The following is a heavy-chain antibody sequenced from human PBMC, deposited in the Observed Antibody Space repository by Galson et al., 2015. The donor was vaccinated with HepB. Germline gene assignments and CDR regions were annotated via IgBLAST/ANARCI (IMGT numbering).Heavy chain of an antibody. J-gene: IGHJ5*02. CDR1: GYSFTNYW. V-gene: IGHV5-51*01. Sequence: QSGAEVKKPGESLKISCQGFGYSFTNYWIAWVRQMPGKGLDWMGIIYPGDSDTRYSPSFQGQVTISADKAVSTAYLQWTSLKASDTAIYYCARQKGGSIVSPRGWFDPWGQGTLVTVSS. D-gene: IGHD3-16*02. CDR3: ARQKGGSIVSPRGWFDP. CDR2: IYPGDSDT.